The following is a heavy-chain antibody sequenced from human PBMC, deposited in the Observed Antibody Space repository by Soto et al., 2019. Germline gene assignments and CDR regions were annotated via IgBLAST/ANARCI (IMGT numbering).Heavy chain of an antibody. D-gene: IGHD3-10*01. CDR1: GFTFSDYY. V-gene: IGHV3-11*01. CDR2: ISSSGSTI. Sequence: GGSLRLSCAASGFTFSDYYMSWIRQAPGKGLEWVSYISSSGSTIYYADPVKGRFTISRDNAKNSLYLQMNSLRAEDTAVYYCARDPPSPMVRGGPLGYWGQGTLVTVSS. CDR3: ARDPPSPMVRGGPLGY. J-gene: IGHJ4*02.